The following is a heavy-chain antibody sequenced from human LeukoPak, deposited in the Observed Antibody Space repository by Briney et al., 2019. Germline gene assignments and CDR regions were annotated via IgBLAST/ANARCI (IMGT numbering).Heavy chain of an antibody. Sequence: GGSLRLSCAASGFTFSSYGMHWVRQAPGKGLEWVAVIWYDGSNKYYADSVKGRFTISRDNSENTLYLQMNSLRAEDTAVYYCARGNGYSYGYFDYWGQGTLVTVSP. CDR3: ARGNGYSYGYFDY. V-gene: IGHV3-33*01. D-gene: IGHD5-18*01. J-gene: IGHJ4*02. CDR1: GFTFSSYG. CDR2: IWYDGSNK.